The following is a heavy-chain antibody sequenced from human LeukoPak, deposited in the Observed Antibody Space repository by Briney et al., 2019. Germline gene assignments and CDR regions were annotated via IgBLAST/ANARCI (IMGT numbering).Heavy chain of an antibody. J-gene: IGHJ3*02. CDR1: GGSFSGYY. CDR3: AREASGGYDILNGYFNSGFDI. CDR2: VYYSGKT. V-gene: IGHV4-34*01. Sequence: SETLSLTCAVYGGSFSGYYWSWIRQPPGKGLEWIGSVYYSGKTYYNPSLKSRVSISVDTSKNQFSLRLTSVTAADTAVYYCAREASGGYDILNGYFNSGFDIWGQGTTVTASS. D-gene: IGHD3-9*01.